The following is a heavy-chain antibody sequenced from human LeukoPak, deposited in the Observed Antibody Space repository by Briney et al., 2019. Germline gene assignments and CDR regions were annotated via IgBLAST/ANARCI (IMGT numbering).Heavy chain of an antibody. J-gene: IGHJ3*02. CDR3: ARDGYSGSYYDI. D-gene: IGHD1-26*01. V-gene: IGHV3-7*04. CDR2: IKQDGSEK. CDR1: GFTFSTYW. Sequence: PGGSLRLSCAASGFTFSTYWMTWVRQAPGKGLGWVANIKQDGSEKYYVDSVKGRFTISRDNAKNSLYLQMNSLRAEDTAVYYCARDGYSGSYYDIWGQGTMVTVSS.